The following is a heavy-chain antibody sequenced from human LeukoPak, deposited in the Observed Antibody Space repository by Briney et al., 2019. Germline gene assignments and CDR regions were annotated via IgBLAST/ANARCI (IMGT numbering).Heavy chain of an antibody. V-gene: IGHV5-51*01. J-gene: IGHJ4*02. Sequence: GESLKISCKASGYSFTSYWIGWVRQMPGKGLEWMGIIDPSDSETRYTPSFQGQVTISVDKSLTTADLQWNSLKASDTAMYYCARQTAMGRSGDYWGQGALVTVSS. CDR3: ARQTAMGRSGDY. D-gene: IGHD5-18*01. CDR2: IDPSDSET. CDR1: GYSFTSYW.